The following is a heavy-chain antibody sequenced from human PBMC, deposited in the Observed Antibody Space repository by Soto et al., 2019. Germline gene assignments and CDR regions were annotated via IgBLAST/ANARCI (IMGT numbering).Heavy chain of an antibody. V-gene: IGHV3-48*03. J-gene: IGHJ5*02. D-gene: IGHD2-2*01. Sequence: EVQLVESGGGLVQPGGSLRLSCAASGFTFSSYEMNWVRQAPGKGLEWVSYISSSSSYIYYADSVKGRFTISRDNAKNSLDLQMNSLRAEDTAVYYCARYGSRYCSSTSSLRKPCAWFDPWGQGTLVTVSS. CDR1: GFTFSSYE. CDR3: ARYGSRYCSSTSSLRKPCAWFDP. CDR2: ISSSSSYI.